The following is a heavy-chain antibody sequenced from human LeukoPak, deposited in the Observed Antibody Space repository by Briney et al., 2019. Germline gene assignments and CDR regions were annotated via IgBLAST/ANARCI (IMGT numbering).Heavy chain of an antibody. D-gene: IGHD3-22*01. Sequence: GASVTVSFTASGGTFSSYAISWVRQAPGQGLEWMGGIIPIFGTANYAQKFQGRVTITADESTSTAYMELSSLRSEDTAVYYCARDARSGYYYYFDYWGQGTLVTVSS. V-gene: IGHV1-69*13. CDR2: IIPIFGTA. CDR1: GGTFSSYA. CDR3: ARDARSGYYYYFDY. J-gene: IGHJ4*02.